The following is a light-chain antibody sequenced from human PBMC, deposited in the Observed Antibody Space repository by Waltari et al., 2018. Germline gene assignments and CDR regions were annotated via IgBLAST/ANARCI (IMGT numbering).Light chain of an antibody. J-gene: IGKJ4*01. CDR1: ETIRSN. CDR3: QQYNDWPLT. Sequence: EIVMTQSPATLSVSPGERATLSCRASETIRSNLAWYQQKLGQAPRLLVYGASTRATGIPARFSGSGSGPEFTLTSSSLQSEDFGVYYCQQYNDWPLTFGGGTKVEIK. V-gene: IGKV3-15*01. CDR2: GAS.